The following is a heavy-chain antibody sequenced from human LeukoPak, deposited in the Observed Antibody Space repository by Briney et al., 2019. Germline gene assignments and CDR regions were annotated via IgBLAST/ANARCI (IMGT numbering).Heavy chain of an antibody. CDR2: ISSSSSYI. J-gene: IGHJ4*02. CDR3: ARVDYYDSSGYDY. Sequence: GGSLRLSCAASGFTFNNYAMSWVRQAPGKGLEWVSSISSSSSYIYYADSVKGRFTISRDNAKNSLYLQMNSLRAEDTAVYYCARVDYYDSSGYDYWGQGTLVTVSS. CDR1: GFTFNNYA. V-gene: IGHV3-21*01. D-gene: IGHD3-22*01.